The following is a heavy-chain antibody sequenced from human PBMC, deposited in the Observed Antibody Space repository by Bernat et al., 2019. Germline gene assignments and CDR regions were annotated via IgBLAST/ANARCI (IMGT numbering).Heavy chain of an antibody. V-gene: IGHV6-1*01. CDR1: GDTVSSNSAA. CDR2: TYYRSKWYY. CDR3: KRGFRGGVGGFDY. J-gene: IGHJ4*02. D-gene: IGHD1-26*01. Sequence: QVQLQQSGPGLVKPSQTLSLTCAISGDTVSSNSAAWNWIRQSPSRGLEWLGRTYYRSKWYYDYAVSVKTQTTTNPTTPKTQFPLSLGSVTAEDTAFYYCKRGFRGGVGGFDYWGQGTLVTVSS.